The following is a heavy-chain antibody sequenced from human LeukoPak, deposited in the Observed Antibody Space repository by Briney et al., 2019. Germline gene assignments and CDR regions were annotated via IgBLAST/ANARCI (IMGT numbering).Heavy chain of an antibody. CDR2: ISYDGSNK. CDR3: ASFYYDSSGYSYYFDY. V-gene: IGHV3-30-3*01. D-gene: IGHD3-22*01. Sequence: PGGSQRLSCAASGFTFSSYAMHWVRQAPGKGLEWVAVISYDGSNKYYADSVKGRFTISRDNSKNTLYLQMNSLRAEDTAVYYCASFYYDSSGYSYYFDYWGQGTLVTVSS. J-gene: IGHJ4*02. CDR1: GFTFSSYA.